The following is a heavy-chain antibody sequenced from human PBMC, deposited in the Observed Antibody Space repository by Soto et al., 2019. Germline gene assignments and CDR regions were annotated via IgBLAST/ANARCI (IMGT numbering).Heavy chain of an antibody. CDR2: ISAYNGNT. V-gene: IGHV1-18*01. D-gene: IGHD5-12*01. CDR3: ARWDWDGYNDFDY. Sequence: QVQLVQSGAEVKKPGASVKVSCKASGYTFTSYGISWVRQAPGQGLEWMGWISAYNGNTNYAQKLQGRVKMEAAASTSTGYMERKSVRSDGTAVYYCARWDWDGYNDFDYWGQGTLVTVSS. CDR1: GYTFTSYG. J-gene: IGHJ4*02.